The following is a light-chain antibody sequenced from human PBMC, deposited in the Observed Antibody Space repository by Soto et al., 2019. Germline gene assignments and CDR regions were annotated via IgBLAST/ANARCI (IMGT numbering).Light chain of an antibody. CDR1: QSVSSSY. V-gene: IGKV3-20*01. Sequence: EIVLTQSPGTLSLSPGERATLSCRASQSVSSSYLVWYQQRPGQPPRLLIYGTSNRAAGIPDRFTGTGSGTDFTLTIYRLEHEDSAVYYCQQYGSSALTFGGGNKDEIK. CDR2: GTS. J-gene: IGKJ4*01. CDR3: QQYGSSALT.